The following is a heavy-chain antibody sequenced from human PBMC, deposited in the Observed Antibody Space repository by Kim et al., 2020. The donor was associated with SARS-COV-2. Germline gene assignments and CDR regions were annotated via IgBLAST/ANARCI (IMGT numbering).Heavy chain of an antibody. Sequence: SETLSLTCAVYGGSFSGYYWSWIRQPPGKGLEWIGEINHSGSTNYNPSLKSRVTISVDTSKNQFSLKLSSVTAADTAVYYCARVPRFLWFRERYFDYWG. J-gene: IGHJ4*01. CDR3: ARVPRFLWFRERYFDY. D-gene: IGHD3-10*01. CDR2: INHSGST. CDR1: GGSFSGYY. V-gene: IGHV4-34*01.